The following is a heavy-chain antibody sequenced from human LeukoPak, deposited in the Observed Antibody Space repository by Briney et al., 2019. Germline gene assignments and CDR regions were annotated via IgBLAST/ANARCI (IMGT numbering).Heavy chain of an antibody. CDR2: ITSSSASI. D-gene: IGHD3-9*01. V-gene: IGHV3-21*01. J-gene: IGHJ4*02. CDR3: AGTYYDILTGYNPYFDY. Sequence: GGSLRLSCAASGFTFSTYSMNWVRQAPGKGLEWVSSITSSSASIYYADSVKGRFAISRDNAKNSLYLQMNSLRAEDTAVYYCAGTYYDILTGYNPYFDYWGQGTLVTVSS. CDR1: GFTFSTYS.